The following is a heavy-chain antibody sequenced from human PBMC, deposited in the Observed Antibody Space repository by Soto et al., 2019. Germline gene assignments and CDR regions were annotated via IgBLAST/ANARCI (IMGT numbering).Heavy chain of an antibody. Sequence: GASVKVSCKASGHTFNRYGISWVRQAPGQGLEWMGWIATYNDKTNHTQKFQGRVTMTKDTSTSTVYMELRSLRSDDTAVYYCARAGSIDDAFDSWGQGTMVTVSS. CDR1: GHTFNRYG. CDR2: IATYNDKT. CDR3: ARAGSIDDAFDS. J-gene: IGHJ3*02. D-gene: IGHD1-26*01. V-gene: IGHV1-18*01.